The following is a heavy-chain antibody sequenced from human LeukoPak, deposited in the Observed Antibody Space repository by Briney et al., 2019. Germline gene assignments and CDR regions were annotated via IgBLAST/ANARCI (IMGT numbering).Heavy chain of an antibody. Sequence: PGGSLRLSCAASGFTFSSYAMSWVRQAPGKGLEWVSAIIGSGSSTYYADSVKGRFTISRDNSKNTLYLPMNSLRAEDTAVYYSARDGSISDSSGWYPVDYWGQGTLVTVSS. J-gene: IGHJ4*02. D-gene: IGHD6-19*01. V-gene: IGHV3-23*01. CDR2: IIGSGSST. CDR3: ARDGSISDSSGWYPVDY. CDR1: GFTFSSYA.